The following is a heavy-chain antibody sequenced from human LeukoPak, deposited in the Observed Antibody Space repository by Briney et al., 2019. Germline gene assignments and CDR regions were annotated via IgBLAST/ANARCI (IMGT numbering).Heavy chain of an antibody. V-gene: IGHV3-7*03. CDR3: ARVGYDILTGSVFWFDP. Sequence: GGSLRLSCAASGFTFSSYWMSWVRQAPGKGLEWVANIKKDGSEKYYVDSVKGRFTISRDNAKTSLYLQMNSLRAEDTAVYYCARVGYDILTGSVFWFDPWGQGTLVTVSS. J-gene: IGHJ5*02. CDR2: IKKDGSEK. D-gene: IGHD3-9*01. CDR1: GFTFSSYW.